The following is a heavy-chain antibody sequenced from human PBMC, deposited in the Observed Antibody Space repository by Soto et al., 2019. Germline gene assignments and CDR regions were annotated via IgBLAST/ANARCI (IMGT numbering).Heavy chain of an antibody. V-gene: IGHV4-59*01. CDR2: IDYSGST. Sequence: SETLSLTCTVSGGSISSYDWSWIRQPPGKGLEWIGHIDYSGSTNYNPSLKSRVNISVDTSKNQFFLKLTSWTAADTAVYYCARAVAVAAPGACFDPWGQGTLVTVSS. J-gene: IGHJ5*02. CDR1: GGSISSYD. D-gene: IGHD6-13*01. CDR3: ARAVAVAAPGACFDP.